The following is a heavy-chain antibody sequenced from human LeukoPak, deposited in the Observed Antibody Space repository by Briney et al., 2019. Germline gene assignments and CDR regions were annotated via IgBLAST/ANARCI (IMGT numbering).Heavy chain of an antibody. CDR1: GYTLTSYY. CDR3: ARALLGYCSGGSCSTGY. CDR2: INPSGGST. J-gene: IGHJ4*02. Sequence: ASVKVSCKASGYTLTSYYMHWVRQAPGQGLEWMGIINPSGGSTSYAQKFQGRVTMTRDTSISTAYMELSRLRSDDTAVYYCARALLGYCSGGSCSTGYWGQGTLVTVSS. V-gene: IGHV1-46*01. D-gene: IGHD2-15*01.